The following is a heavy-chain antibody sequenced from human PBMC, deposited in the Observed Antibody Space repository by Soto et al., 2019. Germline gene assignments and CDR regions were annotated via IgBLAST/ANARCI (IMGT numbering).Heavy chain of an antibody. CDR3: ARDRGGQWLVESNGMDV. V-gene: IGHV4-31*03. Sequence: QVQLQESGPGLVKPSQTLSLTCTVSGGSISSGGYYWSWIRQHPGKGLEWIGYIYYRGSTYYNPSLKIRVTISVDTSKTQFSLKLSSVTDADKAVYYCARDRGGQWLVESNGMDVWGQGTTVTVSS. D-gene: IGHD6-19*01. CDR1: GGSISSGGYY. CDR2: IYYRGST. J-gene: IGHJ6*02.